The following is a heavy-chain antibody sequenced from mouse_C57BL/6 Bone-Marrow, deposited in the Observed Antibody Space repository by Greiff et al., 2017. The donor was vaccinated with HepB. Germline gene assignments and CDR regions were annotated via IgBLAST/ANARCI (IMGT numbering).Heavy chain of an antibody. D-gene: IGHD1-1*01. CDR3: ARENITTVVATGEYFDY. V-gene: IGHV3-6*01. CDR2: ISYDGSN. CDR1: GYSITSGYY. J-gene: IGHJ2*01. Sequence: VQLKESGPGLVKPSQSLSLTCSVTGYSITSGYYWNWIRQFPGNKLEWMGYISYDGSNNYNPSLKNRISITRDTSKNQFFLKLNSVTTEDTATYYCARENITTVVATGEYFDYWGQGTTLTVSS.